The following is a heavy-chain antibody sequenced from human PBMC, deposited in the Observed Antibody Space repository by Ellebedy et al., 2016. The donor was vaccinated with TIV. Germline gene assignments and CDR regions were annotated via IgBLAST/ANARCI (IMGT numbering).Heavy chain of an antibody. CDR3: AKDRTSGDGYWVFDN. Sequence: GESLKISCAASGFTFSPYAMAWVRQAPGKGLEWVSGIVGSGSQKYADSVKGRFTIPRDNSKRTVDLQMNGLRAEDTAIYLCAKDRTSGDGYWVFDNWGQGTLVSVSS. V-gene: IGHV3-23*01. CDR2: IVGSGS. CDR1: GFTFSPYA. J-gene: IGHJ4*02. D-gene: IGHD5-18*01.